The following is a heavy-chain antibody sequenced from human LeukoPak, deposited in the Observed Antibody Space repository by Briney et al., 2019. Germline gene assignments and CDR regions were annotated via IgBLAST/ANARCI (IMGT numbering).Heavy chain of an antibody. CDR3: AREERLRWTAY. V-gene: IGHV3-11*01. Sequence: GGSLRLSCAASGFTFSSYAMSWIRQAPGKGLEWLSYISSSGTTIQYADSVKGRFTISRDNAKNSLYLQMNSLRAEDTAVYYCAREERLRWTAYWGQGTLVTVSS. CDR2: ISSSGTTI. CDR1: GFTFSSYA. D-gene: IGHD4-23*01. J-gene: IGHJ4*02.